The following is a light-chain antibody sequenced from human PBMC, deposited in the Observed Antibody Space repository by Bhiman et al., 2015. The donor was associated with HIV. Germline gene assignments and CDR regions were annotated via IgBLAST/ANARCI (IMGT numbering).Light chain of an antibody. Sequence: QSVLTQPPSVSGAPGQRVTISCTGSSSSIGAGFDVHWYQHVPGTVPKLLIYEDNKRPSGLPDRFSGSKSGTSATLGITGLQTGDEADYYCGTWDSSLSAVVFGGGTKLTVL. V-gene: IGLV1-51*02. CDR2: EDN. CDR1: SSSIGAGFD. CDR3: GTWDSSLSAVV. J-gene: IGLJ2*01.